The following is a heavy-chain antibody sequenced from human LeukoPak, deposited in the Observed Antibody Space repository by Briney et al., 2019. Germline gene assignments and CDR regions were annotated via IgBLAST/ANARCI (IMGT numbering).Heavy chain of an antibody. CDR2: IYPDDSNA. Sequence: GESLKISCKGSGYSFTTHWIGWVRQMPGKGLEWMGIIYPDDSNARYSPSFQGQVTLSADKSINTAYLQWSSLRASDTAIYYCARRGTTGTTGFDYWGQGTLVTVSS. CDR3: ARRGTTGTTGFDY. V-gene: IGHV5-51*01. D-gene: IGHD1-1*01. J-gene: IGHJ4*02. CDR1: GYSFTTHW.